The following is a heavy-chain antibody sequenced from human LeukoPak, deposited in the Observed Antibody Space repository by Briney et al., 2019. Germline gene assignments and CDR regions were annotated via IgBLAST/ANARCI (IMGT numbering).Heavy chain of an antibody. Sequence: SETLSLTCAVYGGSFSGYYWSWIRQPPGKGLEWIGEINHSGSTNYNPSLKSRVTISLDMSQNRFFLKLNSVTAADTAMYYCVRAAYADIWGQGTMVTVSS. D-gene: IGHD3-16*01. CDR1: GGSFSGYY. CDR2: INHSGST. V-gene: IGHV4-34*01. CDR3: VRAAYADI. J-gene: IGHJ3*02.